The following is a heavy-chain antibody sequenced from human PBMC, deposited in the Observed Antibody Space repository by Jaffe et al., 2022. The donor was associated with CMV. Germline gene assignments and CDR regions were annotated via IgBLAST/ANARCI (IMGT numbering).Heavy chain of an antibody. CDR1: GGSFSGYY. CDR3: ARAPIIAAAAHFDY. Sequence: QVQLQQWGAGLLKPSETLSLTCAVYGGSFSGYYWSWIRQPPGKGLEWIGEINHSGSTNYNPSLKSRVTISVDTSKNQFSLKLSSVTAADTAVYYCARAPIIAAAAHFDYWGQGTLVTVSS. D-gene: IGHD6-13*01. V-gene: IGHV4-34*01. CDR2: INHSGST. J-gene: IGHJ4*02.